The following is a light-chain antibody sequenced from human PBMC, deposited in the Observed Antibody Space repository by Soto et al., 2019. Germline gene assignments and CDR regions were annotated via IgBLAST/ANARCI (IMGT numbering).Light chain of an antibody. V-gene: IGLV2-23*02. J-gene: IGLJ2*01. CDR3: CSYAASGSLL. CDR2: EVN. Sequence: QSALTQPASVSGSLGQSITISCTGTSSDIGNYNLVSWYQQYPGKAPKLMIYEVNKRSSGISFRFSGSKSGNTASLTISGLQAEDEADYYCCSYAASGSLLFGGGTKLTVL. CDR1: SSDIGNYNL.